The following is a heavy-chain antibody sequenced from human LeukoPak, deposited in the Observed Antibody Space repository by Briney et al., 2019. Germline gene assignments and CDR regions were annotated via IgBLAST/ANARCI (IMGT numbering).Heavy chain of an antibody. CDR3: AMGDHYYYYGMDV. V-gene: IGHV4-34*01. J-gene: IGHJ6*02. CDR2: VNHSGTT. D-gene: IGHD2-21*02. Sequence: SETLSLTCAVYGGGFSVYYLSWIRQPAARGLAWIGEVNHSGTTNYHPSLKSRVTISVDTSKNQFSLKLNSVTAADTAVYYCAMGDHYYYYGMDVWGQGTTVTVPS. CDR1: GGGFSVYY.